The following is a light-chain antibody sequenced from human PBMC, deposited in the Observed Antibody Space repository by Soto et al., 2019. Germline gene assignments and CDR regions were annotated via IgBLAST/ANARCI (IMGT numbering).Light chain of an antibody. CDR1: QSLSSNF. V-gene: IGKV3-20*01. CDR3: QQYDTSPGT. Sequence: ENVLTQSPGTLSLSPGERATLSCRASQSLSSNFLAWYQRKPGQAPRLLILDTSSRAAGVPDRFSGSGSGTDFTLTINRLEPEDFAVYYCQQYDTSPGTFGQGTKVEIK. J-gene: IGKJ1*01. CDR2: DTS.